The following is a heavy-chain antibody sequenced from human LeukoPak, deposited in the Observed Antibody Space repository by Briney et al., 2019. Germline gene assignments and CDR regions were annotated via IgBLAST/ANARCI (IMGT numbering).Heavy chain of an antibody. V-gene: IGHV3-11*01. CDR1: GFTFSDYY. D-gene: IGHD1-26*01. CDR3: ARDPTGIVGATGELDY. Sequence: GGSLRISCAASGFTFSDYYMSWIRQAPGKGLEWVSYISSSGSTIYYADSVKGRFTISRDNAKNSLYLQMNSLRAEDTAVYYCARDPTGIVGATGELDYWGQGTLVTVSS. CDR2: ISSSGSTI. J-gene: IGHJ4*02.